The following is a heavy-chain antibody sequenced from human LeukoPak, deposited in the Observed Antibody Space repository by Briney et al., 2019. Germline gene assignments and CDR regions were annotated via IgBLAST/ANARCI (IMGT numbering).Heavy chain of an antibody. CDR3: ARDLLGYCSGGSCSHEY. CDR2: IIPILGIA. J-gene: IGHJ4*02. D-gene: IGHD2-15*01. Sequence: ASVKVSCKASGGTFSRYTISWVRQAPGQGLEWMGRIIPILGIANYAQKFQGRVTITADKSTSTAYMELSSLRSEDTAVYYCARDLLGYCSGGSCSHEYWGQGPLVTVSS. CDR1: GGTFSRYT. V-gene: IGHV1-69*04.